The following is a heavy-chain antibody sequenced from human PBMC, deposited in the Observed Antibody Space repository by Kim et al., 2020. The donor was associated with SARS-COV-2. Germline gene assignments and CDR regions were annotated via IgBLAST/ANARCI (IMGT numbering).Heavy chain of an antibody. V-gene: IGHV5-51*01. CDR3: AKGSIAAAGRGYDY. J-gene: IGHJ4*02. Sequence: SPSFQGQVTISADKSISTAYLRCNSLKASDTAMYYCAKGSIAAAGRGYDYWGQGTLVTVSS. D-gene: IGHD6-13*01.